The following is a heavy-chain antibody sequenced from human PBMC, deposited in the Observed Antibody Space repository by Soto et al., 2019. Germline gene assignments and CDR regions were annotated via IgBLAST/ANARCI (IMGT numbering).Heavy chain of an antibody. V-gene: IGHV1-18*01. CDR2: ISAYNGNT. J-gene: IGHJ5*02. CDR3: ARSPYYDILTGYYPPPLGWFDP. D-gene: IGHD3-9*01. Sequence: ASVKVSCKASGYTFTSYGISWVRQAPGQGLEWMGWISAYNGNTNYAQKLQGRVTMTTDTSTSTAYMELRSLRSDDAAVYYCARSPYYDILTGYYPPPLGWFDPWAQGTLVTVSS. CDR1: GYTFTSYG.